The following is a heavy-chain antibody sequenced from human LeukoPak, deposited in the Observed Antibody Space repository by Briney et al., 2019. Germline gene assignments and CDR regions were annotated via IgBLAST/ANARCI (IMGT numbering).Heavy chain of an antibody. CDR1: GFTFSSYA. Sequence: GSLRLSCAASGFTFSSYAMSWVRQAPGKGLEWVSAISGSGGSTYYADSVKGRFTISRDNSKNTLYLQMSSLRAEDTAVYYCAKATFGPRPFDYWGQGTLVTVSS. V-gene: IGHV3-23*01. CDR2: ISGSGGST. CDR3: AKATFGPRPFDY. D-gene: IGHD3/OR15-3a*01. J-gene: IGHJ4*02.